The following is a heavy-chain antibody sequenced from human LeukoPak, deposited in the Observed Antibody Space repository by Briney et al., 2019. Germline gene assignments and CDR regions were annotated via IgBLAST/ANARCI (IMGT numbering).Heavy chain of an antibody. J-gene: IGHJ4*02. V-gene: IGHV3-30*02. CDR2: VRYDGSNK. Sequence: GGSLRLSCAASGFTFSSYGMYWVRQAPGKGLEWVAFVRYDGSNKYYADSVKGRFTISRDNSENTLYLQMNSLRAEDTAVYYCATGAPITYYYDTKRVALPYWGQGTLVTVSS. CDR1: GFTFSSYG. D-gene: IGHD3-22*01. CDR3: ATGAPITYYYDTKRVALPY.